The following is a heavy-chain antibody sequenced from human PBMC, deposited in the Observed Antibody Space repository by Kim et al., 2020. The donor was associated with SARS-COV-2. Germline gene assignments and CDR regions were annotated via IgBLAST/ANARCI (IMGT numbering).Heavy chain of an antibody. CDR1: GFTFSSYA. CDR2: ISGSGGST. V-gene: IGHV3-23*01. J-gene: IGHJ4*02. CDR3: AKEMYYDFWSGYSGIDY. D-gene: IGHD3-3*01. Sequence: GGSLRLSCAASGFTFSSYAMSWVRQAPGKGLEWVSAISGSGGSTYYADSVKGRFTISRDNSKNTLYLQMNSLRAEDTAVYYCAKEMYYDFWSGYSGIDYWGQGTLVTVSS.